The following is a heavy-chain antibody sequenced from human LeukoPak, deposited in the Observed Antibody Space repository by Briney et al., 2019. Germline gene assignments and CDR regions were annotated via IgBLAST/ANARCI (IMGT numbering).Heavy chain of an antibody. Sequence: SWVRQPPGKGLEWIGYIYYSGSTYYNPSLKSRVTISVDTSKNQFSLKLSSVTAADTAVYYCARDHYGSGSYYTYPRYYFDYWGQGTLVTVSS. D-gene: IGHD3-10*01. CDR2: IYYSGST. V-gene: IGHV4-30-4*08. J-gene: IGHJ4*02. CDR3: ARDHYGSGSYYTYPRYYFDY.